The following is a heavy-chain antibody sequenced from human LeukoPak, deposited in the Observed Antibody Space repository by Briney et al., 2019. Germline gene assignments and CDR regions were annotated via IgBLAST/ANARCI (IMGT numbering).Heavy chain of an antibody. Sequence: PSETLSLTCAVYGGSFSGYYWSWIRQPPGKGLEWIGEINHSGSTNYNPSLKSRVTISVDTSKNQFSLKLSSVTAADTAVYYCARDRLYGWDAFDIWGQGTMVTVSS. CDR3: ARDRLYGWDAFDI. J-gene: IGHJ3*02. CDR2: INHSGST. CDR1: GGSFSGYY. V-gene: IGHV4-34*01. D-gene: IGHD6-19*01.